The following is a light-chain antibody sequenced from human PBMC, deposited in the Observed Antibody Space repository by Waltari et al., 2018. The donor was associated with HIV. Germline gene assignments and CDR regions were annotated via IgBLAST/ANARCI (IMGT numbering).Light chain of an antibody. V-gene: IGLV1-47*01. J-gene: IGLJ1*01. CDR1: SSNIGNDN. CDR2: KNI. Sequence: QSVLTQPPSASGTPGQRVTISCSGSSSNIGNDNVYCYQQLPGTTPKLLIYKNIPRPSGVPDRFAGSKSGTAAYVAMSGLRSEDEADYYCVGWDSSLSAYVFGAGTKVTVL. CDR3: VGWDSSLSAYV.